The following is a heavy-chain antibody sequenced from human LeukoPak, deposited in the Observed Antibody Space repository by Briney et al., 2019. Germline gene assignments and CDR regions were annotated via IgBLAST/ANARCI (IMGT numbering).Heavy chain of an antibody. CDR1: GGSFSGRW. V-gene: IGHV4-34*01. CDR2: ISPSGSP. J-gene: IGHJ4*02. CDR3: AVNFDY. Sequence: SETLSLTCAGYGGSFSGRWWSWIRQPPGKGLEWIGEISPSGSPNYSPSLKNRVSFSLDTSKNQISLMLNSVTATDTAVYYCAVNFDYIDQGTLVTVSS.